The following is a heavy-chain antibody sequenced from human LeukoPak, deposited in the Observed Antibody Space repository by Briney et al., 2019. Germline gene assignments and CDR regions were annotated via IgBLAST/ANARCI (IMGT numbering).Heavy chain of an antibody. D-gene: IGHD3-3*01. V-gene: IGHV3-23*01. CDR3: AARRGYYHYMDV. CDR2: ISSTGSNA. Sequence: PGGSLRLPCATSGFTFSSYAVAWVRQAPGKGLEWVSSISSTGSNAYYADSVKGRFTISRDNSKNTLSLQMNTLTGEDTAVYYCAARRGYYHYMDVWGKGTTVTVSS. CDR1: GFTFSSYA. J-gene: IGHJ6*03.